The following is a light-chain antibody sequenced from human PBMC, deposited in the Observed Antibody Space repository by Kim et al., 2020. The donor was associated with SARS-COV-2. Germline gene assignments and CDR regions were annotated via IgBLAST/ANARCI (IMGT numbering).Light chain of an antibody. V-gene: IGLV7-43*01. J-gene: IGLJ3*02. Sequence: PGGTVTLTWASSTGEFTIGNYPSWCQQKPGPAPRQLVYSTTNKQSWTPARFSGSLLGGKAALTLSGVQPEDEADYYCLYYYGGAWVFGEGTKVTVL. CDR1: TGEFTIGNY. CDR3: LYYYGGAWV. CDR2: STT.